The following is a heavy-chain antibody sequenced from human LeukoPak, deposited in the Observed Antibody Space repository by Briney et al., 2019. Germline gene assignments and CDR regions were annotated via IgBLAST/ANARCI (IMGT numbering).Heavy chain of an antibody. D-gene: IGHD3-10*01. V-gene: IGHV3-30*02. CDR3: AKDVRGVGFLSYFYMDV. CDR2: IRYDGSLK. Sequence: GGSLRLSCAASGFTFSLYGMHWVRQAPGKGLEWVTFIRYDGSLKYYADSVKGRFTISRDTSGNTLYLEMSSLRPEDTAVYYCAKDVRGVGFLSYFYMDVWGKGTTVTISS. J-gene: IGHJ6*03. CDR1: GFTFSLYG.